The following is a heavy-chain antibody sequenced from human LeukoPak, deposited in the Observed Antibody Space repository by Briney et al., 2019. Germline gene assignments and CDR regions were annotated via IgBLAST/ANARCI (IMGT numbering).Heavy chain of an antibody. J-gene: IGHJ4*02. CDR3: ARGGGRSGWRRLDY. D-gene: IGHD6-19*01. CDR2: IYTSGSI. Sequence: NPSQTLSLTCTVSGGSISSGSYYWSWIRQPAGKGLEWIGRIYTSGSINYNPSLKSRVTISVDTSKNQFSLKLSSVTAADTAVYYCARGGGRSGWRRLDYWGQGTLVTVSS. V-gene: IGHV4-61*02. CDR1: GGSISSGSYY.